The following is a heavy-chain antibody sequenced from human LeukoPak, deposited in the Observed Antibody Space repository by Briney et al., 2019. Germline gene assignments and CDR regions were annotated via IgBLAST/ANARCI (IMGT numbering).Heavy chain of an antibody. CDR2: ISAYNGNT. D-gene: IGHD2-2*01. J-gene: IGHJ5*02. Sequence: ASGKVSCKASGYTFTGYYMHWVRQAPEQGLEWMGWISAYNGNTNYAQKLQGRVTMTTDTSTTTAYMELRSLRSDDTAVYYCARRVPAAHNWFDPWGQGTLVTVSS. CDR1: GYTFTGYY. CDR3: ARRVPAAHNWFDP. V-gene: IGHV1-18*04.